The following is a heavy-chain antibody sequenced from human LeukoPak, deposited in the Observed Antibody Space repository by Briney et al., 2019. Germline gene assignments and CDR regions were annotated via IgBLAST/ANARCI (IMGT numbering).Heavy chain of an antibody. CDR2: MSSDGSKK. Sequence: GGSLRLSSAASGFTFSSYAMHWVRQAPGKGLEWVAVMSSDGSKKYYADSVKGRFTISRDNSKNTLYLQMNSLRAEDTAVYYCAKKFTGTTVISGDYFDHWGQGTLVTVSS. J-gene: IGHJ4*02. D-gene: IGHD4-17*01. V-gene: IGHV3-30-3*02. CDR1: GFTFSSYA. CDR3: AKKFTGTTVISGDYFDH.